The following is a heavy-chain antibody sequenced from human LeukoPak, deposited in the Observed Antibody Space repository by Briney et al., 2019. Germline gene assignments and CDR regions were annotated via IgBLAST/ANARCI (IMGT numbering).Heavy chain of an antibody. CDR3: ARVTTWEYYFDY. J-gene: IGHJ4*02. Sequence: SETLSLTCTVSGGSISSSSYYWGWIRQPPGKGLEWIGSIYYSGSTYYNPPLKSRVTISVDTSKNQFSLKLSSVTAADTAVYYCARVTTWEYYFDYWGQGTLVTVSS. V-gene: IGHV4-39*01. CDR2: IYYSGST. CDR1: GGSISSSSYY. D-gene: IGHD4-17*01.